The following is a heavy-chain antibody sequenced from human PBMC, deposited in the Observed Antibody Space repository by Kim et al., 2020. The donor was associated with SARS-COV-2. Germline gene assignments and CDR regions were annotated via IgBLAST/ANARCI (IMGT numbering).Heavy chain of an antibody. CDR1: GFTFTGYG. V-gene: IGHV3-30*18. J-gene: IGHJ4*02. CDR2: VSSDGTNK. Sequence: GGSLRLSCAASGFTFTGYGMHWVRQAPGKGLEWVAVVSSDGTNKYYADSVKGRFTISRDNSKNTLYLRMNSLIAEDTAIYYCAKATYSGSYFSDYWGQGT. D-gene: IGHD1-26*01. CDR3: AKATYSGSYFSDY.